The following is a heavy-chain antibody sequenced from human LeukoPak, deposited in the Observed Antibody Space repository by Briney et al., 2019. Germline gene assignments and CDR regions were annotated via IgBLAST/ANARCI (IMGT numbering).Heavy chain of an antibody. CDR1: GGSISSYY. Sequence: TSETLSLTCTVSGGSISSYYWSWIRQPPGKGLEWIGYIYYSGSTNYNPSLKSRVTISVDTSKNQFSLKLSSVTAADTAVYYCARNTVTTPYYYYMDVWGKGTTVTVSS. V-gene: IGHV4-59*01. CDR2: IYYSGST. CDR3: ARNTVTTPYYYYMDV. D-gene: IGHD4-11*01. J-gene: IGHJ6*03.